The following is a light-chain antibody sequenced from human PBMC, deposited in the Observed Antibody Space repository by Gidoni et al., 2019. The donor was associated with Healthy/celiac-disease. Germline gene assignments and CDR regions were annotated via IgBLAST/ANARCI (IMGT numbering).Light chain of an antibody. CDR3: QQSYSTPLT. V-gene: IGKV1-39*01. CDR1: QSISSY. CDR2: AAS. Sequence: DIQMTQSPSSLSASVGDRVTITCRASQSISSYLNCYQQKPGKAPKLLIYAASSLQSGVPPKFSGSGSGTDFTLTISSLQPEDFATYYCQQSYSTPLTFGGGTKVEIK. J-gene: IGKJ4*01.